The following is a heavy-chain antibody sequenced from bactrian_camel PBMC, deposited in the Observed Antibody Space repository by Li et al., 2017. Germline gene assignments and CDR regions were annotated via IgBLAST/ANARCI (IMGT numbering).Heavy chain of an antibody. D-gene: IGHD3*01. V-gene: IGHV3S54*01. J-gene: IGHJ4*01. Sequence: QVQLVESGGESVQSGGSLRLSCEISLYIYSSYCMGWFRQGPKNERERVAITYTGGGSEYYADSVKGRFSLPHAGRTLFLQMNSLKPEDTAMYYCAAGTTCRVGCMVLADAADWPIWGQGTQVTVS. CDR2: TYTGGGSE. CDR3: AAGTTCRVGCMVLADAADWPI. CDR1: LYIYSSYC.